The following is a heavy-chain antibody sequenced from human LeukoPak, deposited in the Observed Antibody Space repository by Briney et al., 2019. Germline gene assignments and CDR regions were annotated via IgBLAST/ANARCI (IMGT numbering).Heavy chain of an antibody. CDR1: GYSFTNYW. V-gene: IGHV5-51*01. CDR2: IYTGDSYT. Sequence: RGAFLQISCKGSGYSFTNYWIAWVRPMPGKGLELMGIIYTGDSYTRYSPSVQGQVTISADKSISTAYLQWSSLKAADTAMYYCASSRSGWSFDYWGQGTLVTVSS. CDR3: ASSRSGWSFDY. D-gene: IGHD6-19*01. J-gene: IGHJ4*02.